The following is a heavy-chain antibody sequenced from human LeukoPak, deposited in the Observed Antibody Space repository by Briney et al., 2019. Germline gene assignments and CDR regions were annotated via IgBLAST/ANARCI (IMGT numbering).Heavy chain of an antibody. D-gene: IGHD3-22*01. CDR1: GYTFTSYY. Sequence: ASVRVSCKASGYTFTSYYMHWVRQAPGQGLEWMGIINPSGGSTSYAQNFQGRVTMTRDTSTSTVYMELSSLRSEDTAVYYCARSNPPMYYYDSSGYSHFDYWGQGTLVTVSS. CDR3: ARSNPPMYYYDSSGYSHFDY. CDR2: INPSGGST. V-gene: IGHV1-46*01. J-gene: IGHJ4*02.